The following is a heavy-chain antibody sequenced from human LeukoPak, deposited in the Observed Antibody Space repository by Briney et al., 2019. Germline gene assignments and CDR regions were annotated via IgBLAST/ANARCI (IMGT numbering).Heavy chain of an antibody. CDR2: IRYDGSNK. CDR3: ARVPTAVRYFDWLTPYYFDY. CDR1: GFTFSSYG. V-gene: IGHV3-30*02. Sequence: PGGSLRLSCAASGFTFSSYGMHWVRQAPGKGLEWVAFIRYDGSNKYYADSVKGRFTISRDNSKNTLYLQMNSLRAEDTAVYYCARVPTAVRYFDWLTPYYFDYWGQGTLVTVSS. D-gene: IGHD3-9*01. J-gene: IGHJ4*02.